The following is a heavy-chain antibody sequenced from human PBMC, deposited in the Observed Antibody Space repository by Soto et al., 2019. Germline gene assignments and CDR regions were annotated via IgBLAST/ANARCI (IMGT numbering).Heavy chain of an antibody. CDR2: INPSGGST. J-gene: IGHJ6*02. CDR3: ARDSGRSDVVPAAISAMDV. CDR1: GYTFTSYY. V-gene: IGHV1-46*01. Sequence: ASVKVSCKESGYTFTSYYMHWVRQAPGQGLEWMGIINPSGGSTSYAQKFQGRVTMTRDTSTSTAYMELSSLRSEDTAVYYCARDSGRSDVVPAAISAMDVWGQGTTVTVSS. D-gene: IGHD2-2*01.